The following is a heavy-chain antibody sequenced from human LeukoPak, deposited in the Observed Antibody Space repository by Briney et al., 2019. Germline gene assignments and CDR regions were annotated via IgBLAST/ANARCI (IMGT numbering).Heavy chain of an antibody. Sequence: PGGSLRLSCAASGFTFSGYGMHWVRQAPGKGLEWVAFIRYDGSNKYYADSVKGRFTISRDNSKNTLYLQMSSLRAEDTAVYYCAKDPCGGDCYSSYYFDYWGQGTLVTVSS. D-gene: IGHD2-21*01. CDR2: IRYDGSNK. CDR3: AKDPCGGDCYSSYYFDY. V-gene: IGHV3-30*02. CDR1: GFTFSGYG. J-gene: IGHJ4*02.